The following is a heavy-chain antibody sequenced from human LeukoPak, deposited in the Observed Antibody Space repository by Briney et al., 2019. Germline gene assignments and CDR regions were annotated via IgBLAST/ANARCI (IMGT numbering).Heavy chain of an antibody. CDR1: GYTFTNHG. Sequence: ASVKVSCKTSGYTFTNHGISWVRQAPGQGLEWMGWISGYNGNTNYVQKFRGRVTMTTDTSTSTAYMELRSLSSDDTAVYYCARDIRDYGGNLPSDYWGQGTLVTVSS. D-gene: IGHD4-23*01. CDR3: ARDIRDYGGNLPSDY. V-gene: IGHV1-18*01. CDR2: ISGYNGNT. J-gene: IGHJ4*02.